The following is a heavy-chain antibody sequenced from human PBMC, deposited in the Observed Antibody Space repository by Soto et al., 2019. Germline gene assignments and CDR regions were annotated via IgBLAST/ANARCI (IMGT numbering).Heavy chain of an antibody. D-gene: IGHD1-1*01. CDR1: GFRFNTYW. CDR2: INPDGSQM. J-gene: IGHJ4*01. CDR3: ARALDFISDY. Sequence: EVQLVESGGGLVQPGGSLRLSCVASGFRFNTYWMRWVRQAPGQGLEWLAHINPDGSQMFYVDSIKDRFTVSRDNAKNSVYLQMKSLRVEDTAGYYCARALDFISDYWGHGTLVTVSS. V-gene: IGHV3-7*03.